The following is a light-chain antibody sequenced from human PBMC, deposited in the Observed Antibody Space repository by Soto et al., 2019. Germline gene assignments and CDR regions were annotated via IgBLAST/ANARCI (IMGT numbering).Light chain of an antibody. CDR1: QSVSSRY. V-gene: IGKV3-20*01. J-gene: IGKJ1*01. CDR3: QQYVKSPWT. CDR2: AA. Sequence: EFVLTQSPGTLSLSPGERATLSCRASQSVSSRYLAWYQQKPGQAPRLLFYAAFRATGTPDRFSGSGSGTDFTLTIDRLEPEDVAVYYCQQYVKSPWTFGQGTKVDIK.